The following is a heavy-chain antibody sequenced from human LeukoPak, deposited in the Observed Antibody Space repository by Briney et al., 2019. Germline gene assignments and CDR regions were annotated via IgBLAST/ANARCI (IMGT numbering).Heavy chain of an antibody. CDR3: ARGRYYDILTGYYH. V-gene: IGHV1-2*02. D-gene: IGHD3-9*01. Sequence: GASVKVSCKASGYTFTGYYMHWVRQAPGQGLEWMGWINPNSGGTNYAQKFQGRVTMTTDTSTSTAYMELRSLRSDDTAVYYCARGRYYDILTGYYHWGQGTLVTVSS. CDR1: GYTFTGYY. CDR2: INPNSGGT. J-gene: IGHJ5*02.